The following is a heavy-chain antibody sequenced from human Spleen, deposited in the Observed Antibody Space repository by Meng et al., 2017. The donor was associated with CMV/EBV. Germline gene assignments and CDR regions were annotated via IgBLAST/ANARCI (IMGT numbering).Heavy chain of an antibody. CDR2: ISWDGGST. CDR1: GFTFDDYT. J-gene: IGHJ6*02. D-gene: IGHD2-2*01. CDR3: AKGVVPAAPYYYYGMDV. Sequence: GESLKISCAASGFTFDDYTMHWVRQAPGKGLEWVSLISWDGGSTYYADSVKGRFTISRDNSKNSLYLQMNSLRTEDTALYYCAKGVVPAAPYYYYGMDVWGQGTTVTVSS. V-gene: IGHV3-43*01.